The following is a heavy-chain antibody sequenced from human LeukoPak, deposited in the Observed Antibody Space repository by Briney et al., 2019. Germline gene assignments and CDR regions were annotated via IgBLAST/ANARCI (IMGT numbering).Heavy chain of an antibody. D-gene: IGHD5-18*01. J-gene: IGHJ4*02. CDR2: IYEDGNT. Sequence: SETLSLTCAVSGTSIISGNWWSWVRQPPGKGLEWIGQIYEDGNTNYKPSLKSRVTISLDNSMNQLSLDLTSVTAADTAVYYCVRHRGGYTFGFDYWGQGTLVTVPS. CDR3: VRHRGGYTFGFDY. CDR1: GTSIISGNW. V-gene: IGHV4-4*02.